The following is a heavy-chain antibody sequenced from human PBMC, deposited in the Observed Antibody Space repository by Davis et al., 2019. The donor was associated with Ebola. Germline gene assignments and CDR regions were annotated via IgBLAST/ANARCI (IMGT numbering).Heavy chain of an antibody. CDR3: AKDTPYCSGGSCHRGLDC. V-gene: IGHV3-23*01. D-gene: IGHD2-15*01. CDR2: ISGSGGST. CDR1: GFTFSSYA. J-gene: IGHJ4*02. Sequence: GESLKISCAASGFTFSSYAMSWVRQAPGKGLEWVSAISGSGGSTYYADSVKGRFTISRDNSKNTLYLQMNSLRAEDTAVYYCAKDTPYCSGGSCHRGLDCWGQGTLVTVSS.